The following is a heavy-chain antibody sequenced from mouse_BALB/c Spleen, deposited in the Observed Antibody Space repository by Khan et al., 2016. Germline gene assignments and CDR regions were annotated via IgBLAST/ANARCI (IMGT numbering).Heavy chain of an antibody. D-gene: IGHD2-1*01. CDR2: IYPGSDNT. CDR1: GYTFTDYY. J-gene: IGHJ2*01. CDR3: GRGGGNSDY. Sequence: QVQLQQSGAELARPGASVKLSCKASGYTFTDYYINWVKQRTGQGLEWIGEIYPGSDNTYYNERFKGKATLTADKSSSTAYMQLSSLTSEDSAVDFCGRGGGNSDYWGQGTTLTVSS. V-gene: IGHV1-77*01.